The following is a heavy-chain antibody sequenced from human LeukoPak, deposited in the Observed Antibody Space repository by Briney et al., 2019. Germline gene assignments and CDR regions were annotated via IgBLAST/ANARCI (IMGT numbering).Heavy chain of an antibody. CDR3: ARGRVDFYYDSSGYSLPFVY. CDR1: GFTFSSYS. CDR2: ISSSSSYI. J-gene: IGHJ4*02. Sequence: GGSLRLSCAASGFTFSSYSMNWVRQAPGKGLEWVSSISSSSSYIYYADSVKGRFTISRDNAKNSLYLQMNSLRAEDTAVYYCARGRVDFYYDSSGYSLPFVYWGQGTLVSVSS. D-gene: IGHD3-22*01. V-gene: IGHV3-21*01.